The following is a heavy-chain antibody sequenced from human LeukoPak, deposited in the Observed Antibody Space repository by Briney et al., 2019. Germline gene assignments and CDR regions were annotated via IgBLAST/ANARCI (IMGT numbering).Heavy chain of an antibody. V-gene: IGHV3-23*01. CDR2: INGSDAST. Sequence: GGSLRLSCAASGFTFNYYAMSWVRHAQGQGRGWGSSINGSDASTYYADSFRGRFTNITNNSQNNHYLHIKNLRAADAALYYCANGLGASWDCALRYDYYFMDVWGKGTTVTVSS. D-gene: IGHD2-21*01. CDR1: GFTFNYYA. CDR3: ANGLGASWDCALRYDYYFMDV. J-gene: IGHJ6*04.